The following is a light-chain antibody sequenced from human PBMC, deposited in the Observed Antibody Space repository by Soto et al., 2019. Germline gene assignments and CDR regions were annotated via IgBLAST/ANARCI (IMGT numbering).Light chain of an antibody. Sequence: QSVLTQPPSVSGAPGQRVTISCTGSSSNIGAGYDVHWYQQLPGTAPKLLIYGNSNRPSGVPDRLSGSKSGTSASLAITGLQAEDEADYYCQSYDSCLSGSGLNVVFGGGTKLTVL. CDR2: GNS. J-gene: IGLJ2*01. CDR3: QSYDSCLSGSGLNVV. CDR1: SSNIGAGYD. V-gene: IGLV1-40*01.